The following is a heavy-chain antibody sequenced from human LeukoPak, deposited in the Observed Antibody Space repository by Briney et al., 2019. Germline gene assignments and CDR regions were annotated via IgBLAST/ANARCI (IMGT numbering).Heavy chain of an antibody. D-gene: IGHD3-22*01. Sequence: PSETLSLTCTVSGGSISSSSYYWGWIRQPPGKGLEWIGSIYYSGSTYYNPSLKRRVTISVDTSKNQFSLKLSSVTAADTAVYYCARHGDVFTMIVVPWGQGTLVTVSS. CDR2: IYYSGST. CDR1: GGSISSSSYY. V-gene: IGHV4-39*07. CDR3: ARHGDVFTMIVVP. J-gene: IGHJ5*02.